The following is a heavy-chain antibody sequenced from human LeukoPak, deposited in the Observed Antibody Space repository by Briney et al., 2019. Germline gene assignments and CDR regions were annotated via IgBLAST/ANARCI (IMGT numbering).Heavy chain of an antibody. V-gene: IGHV3-23*01. D-gene: IGHD3-22*01. J-gene: IGHJ4*02. CDR2: INNSGGRT. CDR3: ARDPYDSSGYRTYYFDY. Sequence: GGSLRLSCAASGFTFSTYGMSWVRQAPGTGLEWVSAINNSGGRTYYADSVKGRFTISRDNSKNTLYLQMNSLRAEDTALYYCARDPYDSSGYRTYYFDYWGQGTLVTVSS. CDR1: GFTFSTYG.